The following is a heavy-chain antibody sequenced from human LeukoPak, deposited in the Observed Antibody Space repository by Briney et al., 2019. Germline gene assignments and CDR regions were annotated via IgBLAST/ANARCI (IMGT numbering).Heavy chain of an antibody. D-gene: IGHD3-22*01. Sequence: GGSLRLSYAASGFTFSSYAMSWVRQAPGKGLEWVSGISGSGDNTYYADSVKGRFTISRDNSKNTLYVQVNSLGTEDTAAYYCAKGSYYDSSGSFYFDYWGQGTLVTVSS. CDR3: AKGSYYDSSGSFYFDY. V-gene: IGHV3-23*01. J-gene: IGHJ4*02. CDR1: GFTFSSYA. CDR2: ISGSGDNT.